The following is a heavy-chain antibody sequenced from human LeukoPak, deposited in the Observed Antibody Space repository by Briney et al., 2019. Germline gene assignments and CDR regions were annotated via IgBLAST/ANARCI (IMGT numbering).Heavy chain of an antibody. V-gene: IGHV1-8*01. D-gene: IGHD4-17*01. Sequence: ASVKVSCKASGYTFTSYDINWVRQATGQGLEWMGWMNPNSGNTGYAQKLQGRVTMTGDTSTDTAYMELSSLRSEDTAVYYCATRHDYGDYDLDYWGQGTLVTVSS. J-gene: IGHJ4*02. CDR2: MNPNSGNT. CDR3: ATRHDYGDYDLDY. CDR1: GYTFTSYD.